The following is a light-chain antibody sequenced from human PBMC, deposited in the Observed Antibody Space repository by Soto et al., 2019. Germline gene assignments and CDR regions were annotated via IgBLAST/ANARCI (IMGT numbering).Light chain of an antibody. Sequence: IVLTQSPGTLSLSPGERATLSCRASQSVSSSYLAWYQQKPGQAPRLLIYDASSRATGIPDRFSGSGSETDFNLTISRLEPEDFAVYYCQQYGSSPLYTFGQGTKLEIK. CDR2: DAS. CDR1: QSVSSSY. J-gene: IGKJ2*01. CDR3: QQYGSSPLYT. V-gene: IGKV3-20*01.